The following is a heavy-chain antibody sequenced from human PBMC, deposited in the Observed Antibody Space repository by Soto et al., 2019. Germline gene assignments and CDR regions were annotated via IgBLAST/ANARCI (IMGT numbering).Heavy chain of an antibody. J-gene: IGHJ4*02. D-gene: IGHD3-22*01. CDR2: INPNSGGT. CDR1: GYTFTGYY. Sequence: GASVKVSCKASGYTFTGYYMHWVRQAPGQGLEWMGWINPNSGGTNYAQKFQGRVTMTRDTSISTAYMELSRLRSDDTAVYYCARDHGLYYDSSGYYYFDYWGQGTLVTVSS. V-gene: IGHV1-2*02. CDR3: ARDHGLYYDSSGYYYFDY.